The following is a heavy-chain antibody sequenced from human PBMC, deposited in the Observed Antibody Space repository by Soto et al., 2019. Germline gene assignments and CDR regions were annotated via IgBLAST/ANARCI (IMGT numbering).Heavy chain of an antibody. CDR3: ATKNYDSSMGPPRFNYYYYGMDV. Sequence: PGGPLRLSCAAAGVTFSSYGRHGVRQAPGKGLEWGAVRWYDGSNKYYADSVTGRFTISRDNSKNTLYLQMNSLRAEDTAVYYCATKNYDSSMGPPRFNYYYYGMDVWGQGTTVTVPS. V-gene: IGHV3-33*01. J-gene: IGHJ6*02. CDR2: RWYDGSNK. CDR1: GVTFSSYG. D-gene: IGHD3-22*01.